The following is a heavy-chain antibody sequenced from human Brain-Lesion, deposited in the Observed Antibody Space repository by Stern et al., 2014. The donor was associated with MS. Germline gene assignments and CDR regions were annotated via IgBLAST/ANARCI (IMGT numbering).Heavy chain of an antibody. CDR1: GGSVSSTSYA. D-gene: IGHD2-15*01. J-gene: IGHJ5*02. CDR3: AGEEDIRYCSGGSCTGNWFDP. Sequence: QVQLVESGPGLVKPSETLSLTCTVAGGSVSSTSYAWAWIRQPPGKGLEWIGTIYYSGNTYYSPSLKSRLTISLDTPKNLFPLQLRFVTAADTAVYYCAGEEDIRYCSGGSCTGNWFDPWGQGTLVTVSS. V-gene: IGHV4-39*01. CDR2: IYYSGNT.